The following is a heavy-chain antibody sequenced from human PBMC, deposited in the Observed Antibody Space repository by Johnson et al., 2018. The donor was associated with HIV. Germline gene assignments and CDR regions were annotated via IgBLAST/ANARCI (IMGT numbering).Heavy chain of an antibody. V-gene: IGHV3-30*02. CDR2: IRYDGSNK. J-gene: IGHJ3*02. D-gene: IGHD1-26*01. CDR1: GFTFSSYG. CDR3: AKTYSGSNRDAFDI. Sequence: QVQLVESGGGVVQPGGSLRLSCAASGFTFSSYGMHWVRQAPGKGLEWVAFIRYDGSNKYYADSVQGRFTISRDNSKNTLYLQMNSLRAEDTAVYYCAKTYSGSNRDAFDIWGQGTMVTVSS.